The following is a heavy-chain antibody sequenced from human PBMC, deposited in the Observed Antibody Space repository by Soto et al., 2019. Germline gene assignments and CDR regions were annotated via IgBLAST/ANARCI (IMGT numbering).Heavy chain of an antibody. J-gene: IGHJ6*02. CDR1: GFSFSDYF. CDR3: ARGGIDYDFWSGYYADLDSYYYYGMDV. V-gene: IGHV1-69*13. Sequence: SVKVSCKASGFSFSDYFMHWVRQAPGQGLEWMGGIIPIFGTANYAQKFQGRVTITADESTSTAYMELRSLRSDDTAVYYCARGGIDYDFWSGYYADLDSYYYYGMDVWGQGTTVTVSS. D-gene: IGHD3-3*01. CDR2: IIPIFGTA.